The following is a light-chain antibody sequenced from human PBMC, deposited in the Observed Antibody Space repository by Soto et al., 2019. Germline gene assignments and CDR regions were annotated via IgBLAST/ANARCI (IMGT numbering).Light chain of an antibody. CDR1: QDIGIF. CDR3: KQYDNLPFT. CDR2: DAS. V-gene: IGKV1-33*01. J-gene: IGKJ2*01. Sequence: DVQMTQSPTSLSASVGDRVTITCQTSQDIGIFLNWYQQKPGKAPKLRIYDASNLETGVPSRFSGSGSGTDFTFNISNLQREDSATYYCKQYDNLPFTFGPGAKRDLK.